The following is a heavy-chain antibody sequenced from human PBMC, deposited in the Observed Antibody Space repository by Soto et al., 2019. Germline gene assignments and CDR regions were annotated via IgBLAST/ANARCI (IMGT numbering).Heavy chain of an antibody. CDR3: ARAGPPSSYSYTMVV. CDR1: GFSFSTYK. J-gene: IGHJ6*02. V-gene: IGHV3-74*01. Sequence: EVQLVESGGGLVQPGGSLRLSCAASGFSFSTYKMHWVRQAPGKGLVWVSRINGDGSVTNYADSLKGRFTISRDNAKNTLYLQMDSLRAEDTAVYYCARAGPPSSYSYTMVVWGLGTTVTVSS. D-gene: IGHD3-16*01. CDR2: INGDGSVT.